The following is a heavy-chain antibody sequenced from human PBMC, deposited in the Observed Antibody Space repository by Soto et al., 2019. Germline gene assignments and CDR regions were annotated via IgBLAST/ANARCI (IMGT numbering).Heavy chain of an antibody. CDR3: ARFLAPPYHYSGMDV. V-gene: IGHV5-51*01. CDR1: GYSFTSYW. Sequence: PGESLKISCKGSGYSFTSYWIGWVRQMPGKCLEWMGIIYPGDSETRNSPSFQGQVTISADKSISAAYLQWSSLKASDTAMYYCARFLAPPYHYSGMDVWGQGTTVTVSS. CDR2: IYPGDSET. J-gene: IGHJ6*02.